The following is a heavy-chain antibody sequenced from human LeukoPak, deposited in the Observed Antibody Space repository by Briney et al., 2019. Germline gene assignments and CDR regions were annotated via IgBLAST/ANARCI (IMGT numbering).Heavy chain of an antibody. J-gene: IGHJ4*02. CDR2: IYYSGST. CDR3: ARVTGYMTEYYFDY. V-gene: IGHV4-39*07. CDR1: GGSISSSSYY. D-gene: IGHD6-13*01. Sequence: IPSETLSLTCTVSGGSISSSSYYWGWIRQPPGKGPEWIGSIYYSGSTYYNPSLKSRVTTSVDTSKNQFSLRLSSVTAADTAVYYCARVTGYMTEYYFDYWGQGTLITVSS.